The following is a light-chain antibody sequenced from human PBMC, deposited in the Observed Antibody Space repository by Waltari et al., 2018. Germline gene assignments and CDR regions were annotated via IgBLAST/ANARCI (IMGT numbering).Light chain of an antibody. J-gene: IGLJ3*02. V-gene: IGLV1-40*01. CDR2: GNT. CDR1: DSNIGAGYD. Sequence: QSVLAQPPSASGAPGQRVTISCTGSDSNIGAGYDVHWYQQLPGTAPKLPISGNTNRPSGVPDRFSGSKSGTSGSLAITGLQAEDEAYYYCQSYDRSLTGSWVFGGETKLTVL. CDR3: QSYDRSLTGSWV.